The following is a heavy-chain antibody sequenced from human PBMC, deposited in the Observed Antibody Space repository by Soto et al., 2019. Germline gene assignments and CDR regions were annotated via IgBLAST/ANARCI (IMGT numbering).Heavy chain of an antibody. Sequence: QVQLQESGPGLVKPSQTLSLTCTVSVGSISSGGYYWHWIRQHPGKGLEWIGYIYYSGSTYYNPSLKSRVTIAVDTSKKQFSVKLSSVTAADTAVYYCARGVSSCGVDAFDIWGQGTMVIVSS. CDR3: ARGVSSCGVDAFDI. CDR2: IYYSGST. V-gene: IGHV4-31*03. J-gene: IGHJ3*02. D-gene: IGHD6-13*01. CDR1: VGSISSGGYY.